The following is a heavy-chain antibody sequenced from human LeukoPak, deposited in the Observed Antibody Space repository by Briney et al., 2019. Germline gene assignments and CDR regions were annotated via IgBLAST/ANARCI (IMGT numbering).Heavy chain of an antibody. CDR3: ASVAHVAYWGGDCSLDN. D-gene: IGHD2-21*02. Sequence: SVNVACKASGGTFSSYAISWVRKAPGQGLEWMGGIIPIFGTSNYAQKFQGRVTITADESTSTAYMELSSLRSEDAALYYCASVAHVAYWGGDCSLDNWGQGTLVTVSS. CDR2: IIPIFGTS. V-gene: IGHV1-69*13. J-gene: IGHJ4*02. CDR1: GGTFSSYA.